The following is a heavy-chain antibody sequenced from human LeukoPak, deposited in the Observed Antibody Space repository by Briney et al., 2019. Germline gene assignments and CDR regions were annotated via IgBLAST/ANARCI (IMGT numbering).Heavy chain of an antibody. V-gene: IGHV4-59*12. CDR3: AREPLGYYYYYMDV. CDR1: GGSNY. J-gene: IGHJ6*03. CDR2: IHYSGSP. Sequence: SETLSLTCTVSGGSNYWSWIRQPPGKGFEWIGYIHYSGSPTYNPSLKSRLTISIDTSKNQFSLKLNSVSAADTAVYYCAREPLGYYYYYMDVWGKGTTVTVSS.